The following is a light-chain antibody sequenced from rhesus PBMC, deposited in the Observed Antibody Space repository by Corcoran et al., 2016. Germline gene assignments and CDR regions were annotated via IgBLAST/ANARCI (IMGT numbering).Light chain of an antibody. CDR1: ENVNNY. J-gene: IGKJ2*01. CDR2: KAS. Sequence: DIQMTQSPSSLSASVGDRVTITCRASENVNNYLHWYQQKPGKAPKLLIYKASTLQSGVPSRFSGSGSWTDFTLTSSSLQPEDFATYYCQHSYGTPYSFGQGTKVEIK. CDR3: QHSYGTPYS. V-gene: IGKV1-74*01.